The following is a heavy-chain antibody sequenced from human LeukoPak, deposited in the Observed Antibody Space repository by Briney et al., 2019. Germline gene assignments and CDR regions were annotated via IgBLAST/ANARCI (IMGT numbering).Heavy chain of an antibody. V-gene: IGHV3-21*01. D-gene: IGHD1-26*01. CDR2: ITSSSTYI. CDR1: GFTFITYN. J-gene: IGHJ6*03. Sequence: GGSLSLSCAASGFTFITYNMNWVRQAPGKGLEWVSSITSSSTYIYYADSVKGRFTISRDNAKNSLYLQMNSLRAEDTAVYYCARDPYSGGYGDYYYYYMDLWGQGTTVTISS. CDR3: ARDPYSGGYGDYYYYYMDL.